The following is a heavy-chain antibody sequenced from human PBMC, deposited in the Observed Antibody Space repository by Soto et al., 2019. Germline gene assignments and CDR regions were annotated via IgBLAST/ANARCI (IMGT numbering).Heavy chain of an antibody. CDR2: IYYSGRT. D-gene: IGHD2-15*01. V-gene: IGHV4-59*01. CDR1: GDSISSYY. J-gene: IGHJ4*02. CDR3: ARGHLGITTTGTWYDFDY. Sequence: SETLSLTCTVSGDSISSYYWTWIRQPPGKGLEYIGYIYYSGRTYYNPSLKSRVTISVDTSKNQFSLKLSSVTAADTAVYYCARGHLGITTTGTWYDFDYWGQGTLVTVS.